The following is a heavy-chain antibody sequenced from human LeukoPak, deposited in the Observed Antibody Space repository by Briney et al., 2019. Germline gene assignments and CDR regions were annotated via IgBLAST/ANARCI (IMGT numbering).Heavy chain of an antibody. CDR3: ARDYRAALAYFDY. CDR1: GFTFSSYA. CDR2: ITGSGGST. D-gene: IGHD3-16*02. Sequence: GGSLRLSCAASGFTFSSYAMSWVRQAPGKGLQWVSAITGSGGSTYYADSVKGRFTISRDNFKNTLYLQMNSLRPEDTAVYYCARDYRAALAYFDYWGQGTLVTVSS. V-gene: IGHV3-23*01. J-gene: IGHJ4*02.